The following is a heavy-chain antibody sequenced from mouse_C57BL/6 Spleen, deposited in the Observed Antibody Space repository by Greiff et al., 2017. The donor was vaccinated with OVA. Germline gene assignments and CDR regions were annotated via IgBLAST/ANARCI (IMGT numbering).Heavy chain of an antibody. J-gene: IGHJ3*01. CDR2: ILPGSGST. V-gene: IGHV1-9*01. CDR3: ARPTTVVEDVFAY. D-gene: IGHD1-1*01. CDR1: GYTFTGYW. Sequence: VKLQESGAELMKPGASVKLSCKATGYTFTGYWIEWVKQRPGHGLEWIGEILPGSGSTNYNEKFKGKATFTADTSSNPAYMQLSSLTTEDSAIYYCARPTTVVEDVFAYWGQGTLVTVSA.